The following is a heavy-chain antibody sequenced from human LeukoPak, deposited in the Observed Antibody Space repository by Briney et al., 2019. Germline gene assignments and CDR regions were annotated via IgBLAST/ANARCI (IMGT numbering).Heavy chain of an antibody. V-gene: IGHV4-61*02. CDR1: GGSISSGSYY. CDR2: IYTSGST. D-gene: IGHD3-10*01. Sequence: SETLSLTCTVSGGSISSGSYYWSWIRQPAGKGLEWIGRIYTSGSTNYNPSLKSRVTISVDTSKNQFSLKLSSVTAADTAVYYCARDLGVRGGAFDIWGQGTMVTVSS. J-gene: IGHJ3*02. CDR3: ARDLGVRGGAFDI.